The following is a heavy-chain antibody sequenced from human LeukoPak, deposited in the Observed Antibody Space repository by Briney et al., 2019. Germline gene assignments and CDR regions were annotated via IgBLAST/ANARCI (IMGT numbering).Heavy chain of an antibody. CDR2: ISSNGGST. CDR1: GFTFSSYA. J-gene: IGHJ4*02. D-gene: IGHD1-26*01. V-gene: IGHV3-64D*09. CDR3: VKFGGSYTFDY. Sequence: PGGSLRLSCAASGFTFSSYAMHWVRQAPGKGLEYVSAISSNGGSTYYADSVKGRFTISRDNSKNTLYLQMSSLRAEGTAVYYCVKFGGSYTFDYWGQGTLVTVSS.